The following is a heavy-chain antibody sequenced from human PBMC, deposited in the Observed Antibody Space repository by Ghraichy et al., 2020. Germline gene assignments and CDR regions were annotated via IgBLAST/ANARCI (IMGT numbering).Heavy chain of an antibody. CDR1: GYSFTSYW. CDR2: IYPGDSDT. J-gene: IGHJ6*02. CDR3: ARADVGWSSYYYYGMDV. D-gene: IGHD2-15*01. Sequence: GESLNISCKGSGYSFTSYWIGWVRQMPGKGLEWMGIIYPGDSDTRYSPSFQGQVTISADKSISTAYLQWSSLKASDTAMYYCARADVGWSSYYYYGMDVWGQGTTVTVSS. V-gene: IGHV5-51*01.